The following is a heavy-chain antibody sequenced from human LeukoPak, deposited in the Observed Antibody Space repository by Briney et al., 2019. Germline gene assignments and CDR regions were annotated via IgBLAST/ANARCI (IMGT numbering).Heavy chain of an antibody. D-gene: IGHD3-10*01. Sequence: SETLSLTCAVYGGSFSDYYWTWIRQPPGKGLEWIGEINHGGSTNYNPSLKSRVTISVDTSKNEFSLKLSAVTAADTAVYYCASRRFRGAGLSWSGLGAPYYQYCLDVWGQGTTVTVSS. CDR3: ASRRFRGAGLSWSGLGAPYYQYCLDV. V-gene: IGHV4-34*01. CDR1: GGSFSDYY. CDR2: INHGGST. J-gene: IGHJ6*02.